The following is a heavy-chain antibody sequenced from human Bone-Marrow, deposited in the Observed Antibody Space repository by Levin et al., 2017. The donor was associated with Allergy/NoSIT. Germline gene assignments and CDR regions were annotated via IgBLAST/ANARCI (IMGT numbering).Heavy chain of an antibody. CDR3: ARDPNVSMGAWYFDS. V-gene: IGHV3-48*02. CDR2: ISSSSTAI. J-gene: IGHJ4*02. D-gene: IGHD2/OR15-2a*01. CDR1: GFSFSSYN. Sequence: GESLKISCAASGFSFSSYNMNWVRQAPGKGLQWVSYISSSSTAIYYVDSVKGRFTISRDNARNSLYLQMNSLRDEDTAVYYCARDPNVSMGAWYFDSWGQGTLVTVSS.